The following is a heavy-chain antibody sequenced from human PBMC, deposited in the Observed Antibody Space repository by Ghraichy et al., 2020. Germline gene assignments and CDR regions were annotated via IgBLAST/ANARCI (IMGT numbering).Heavy chain of an antibody. J-gene: IGHJ4*02. CDR2: INHSGST. Sequence: SETLSLTCAVYGGSFSGYYWSWIRQPPGKGLEWIGEINHSGSTNYNPSLKSRVTISVDTSKNQFSLKLSSVTAADTAVYYCARGRDGDYYGSGSHDYWGQGTLVTVSS. V-gene: IGHV4-34*01. CDR3: ARGRDGDYYGSGSHDY. CDR1: GGSFSGYY. D-gene: IGHD3-10*01.